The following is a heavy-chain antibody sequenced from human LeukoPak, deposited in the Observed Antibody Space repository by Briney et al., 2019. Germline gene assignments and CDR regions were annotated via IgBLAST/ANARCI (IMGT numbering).Heavy chain of an antibody. CDR3: ARSGYCSGGSCFFYFDY. D-gene: IGHD2-15*01. Sequence: PSETLSLTCTVPGGSISSYYWSWIRQPPGKGLEWIGYIYYSGSTHYNPSLKSRVTISVDTSKNQFSLKLSSVTAADTAVYYCARSGYCSGGSCFFYFDYWGQGTLVTVSS. V-gene: IGHV4-59*01. J-gene: IGHJ4*02. CDR1: GGSISSYY. CDR2: IYYSGST.